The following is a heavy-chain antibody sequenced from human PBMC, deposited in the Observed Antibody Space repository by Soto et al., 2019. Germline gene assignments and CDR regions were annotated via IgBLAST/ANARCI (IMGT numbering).Heavy chain of an antibody. CDR2: INPSGGST. V-gene: IGHV1-46*01. CDR1: GYTFTSYD. Sequence: ASVKVSCKASGYTFTSYDMHWVRQAPGQGLEWMGIINPSGGSTSYAQKFQGRVTMTRDTSTSTVYMELSSLRSEDTAVYYCARDRVVVPAAMPGEYNWFDPWGQGTLVTVSS. D-gene: IGHD2-2*01. J-gene: IGHJ5*02. CDR3: ARDRVVVPAAMPGEYNWFDP.